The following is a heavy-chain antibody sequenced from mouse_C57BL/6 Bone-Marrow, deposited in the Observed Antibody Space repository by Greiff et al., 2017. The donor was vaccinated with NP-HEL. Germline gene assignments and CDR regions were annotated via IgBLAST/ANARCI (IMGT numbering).Heavy chain of an antibody. CDR2: ISNGGGST. Sequence: EVMLVESGGGLVQPGGSLKLSCAASGFTFSDYYMYWVRQTPEKRLEWVAYISNGGGSTYYPDTVKGRFTISRDNAKNTLYLQMSRLKSEDTAMYYCARAPFAYWGQGTLVTVSA. CDR1: GFTFSDYY. V-gene: IGHV5-12*01. CDR3: ARAPFAY. J-gene: IGHJ3*01.